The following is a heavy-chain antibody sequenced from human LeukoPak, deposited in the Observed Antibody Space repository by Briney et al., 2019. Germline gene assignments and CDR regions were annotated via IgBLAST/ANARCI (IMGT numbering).Heavy chain of an antibody. J-gene: IGHJ6*03. CDR3: ASGSGSYGVFYYYYYMDV. CDR1: GGSISSSSYY. D-gene: IGHD1-26*01. CDR2: IYYSGST. V-gene: IGHV4-39*07. Sequence: SETLSLTCTVSGGSISSSSYYWGWIRQPPGNGLEWIGSIYYSGSTYYNPSLKSRVTISVDTSKNQFSLKLSSVTAADTAVYYCASGSGSYGVFYYYYYMDVWGKGTTVTVSS.